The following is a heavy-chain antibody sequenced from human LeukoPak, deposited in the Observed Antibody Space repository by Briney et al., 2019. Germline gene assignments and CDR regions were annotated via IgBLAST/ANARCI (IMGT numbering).Heavy chain of an antibody. CDR3: ARDSYYYDSSGYTDY. D-gene: IGHD3-22*01. V-gene: IGHV3-21*01. J-gene: IGHJ4*02. Sequence: GGSLRLSCAASGFTFSSYNINWVRQAPGKGLEWVSSISSSSRYIYYADSVKGRFTISRDNAKNSLYLQMNSLRAEDTAVYYCARDSYYYDSSGYTDYWGQGTLVTVSS. CDR1: GFTFSSYN. CDR2: ISSSSRYI.